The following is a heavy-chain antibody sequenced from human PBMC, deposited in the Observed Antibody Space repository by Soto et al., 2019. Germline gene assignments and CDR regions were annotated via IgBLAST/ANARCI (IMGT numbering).Heavy chain of an antibody. J-gene: IGHJ6*02. CDR1: GGSISSSSYY. CDR3: ATSGDRYYYYGMDV. CDR2: IYYSGST. Sequence: PSETLSFTCTVSGGSISSSSYYWGWIRQPPGKGLEWIGSIYYSGSTYYNPSLKSRVTISVDTSKNQFSLKLSSVTAADTAVYYCATSGDRYYYYGMDVWGQGTTVTVS. V-gene: IGHV4-39*01. D-gene: IGHD3-10*01.